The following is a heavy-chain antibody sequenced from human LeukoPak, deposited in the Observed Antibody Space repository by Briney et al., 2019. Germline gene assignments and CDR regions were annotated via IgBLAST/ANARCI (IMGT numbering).Heavy chain of an antibody. CDR2: IYYSGST. CDR1: GGSISSSSYY. V-gene: IGHV4-39*01. Sequence: PSETLSLTCTVSGGSISSSSYYWGWIRQPPGKGLEWIGSIYYSGSTYYNPSLKSRVTISVDTSKNQFSLKLSSVTAADTAVYYCARHAYDSSGYHYFDHWGQGTLVTVSS. CDR3: ARHAYDSSGYHYFDH. J-gene: IGHJ4*02. D-gene: IGHD3-22*01.